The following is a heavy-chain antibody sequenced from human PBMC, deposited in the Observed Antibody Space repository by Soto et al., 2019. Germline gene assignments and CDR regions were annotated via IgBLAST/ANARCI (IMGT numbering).Heavy chain of an antibody. J-gene: IGHJ6*02. CDR3: AILYGSGSFYYGMDV. V-gene: IGHV1-8*01. CDR2: MNPNSGNT. Sequence: GASVKVSCKASGYTFTSYYIDWVLQATGQGLEWMGWMNPNSGNTGYAQKFQGRVTMTRNTSISTAYMELSSLRSEDTAVYYCAILYGSGSFYYGMDVWGQGTTVTVSS. CDR1: GYTFTSYY. D-gene: IGHD3-10*01.